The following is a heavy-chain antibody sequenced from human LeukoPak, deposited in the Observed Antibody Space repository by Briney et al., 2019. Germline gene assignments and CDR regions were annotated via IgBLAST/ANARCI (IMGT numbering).Heavy chain of an antibody. V-gene: IGHV3-21*01. J-gene: IGHJ3*02. CDR2: ISSSSSYI. CDR3: ARDRTIDCTNGVCYSRGAFDI. D-gene: IGHD2-8*01. Sequence: GGSLRLSCAASGFTFSSYSMNWVRQAPGKGLEWVSSISSSSSYIYYADSVKGRFTISRDNAKDSLYLQMNSLRAEDTAVYYCARDRTIDCTNGVCYSRGAFDIWGQGTMVTVSS. CDR1: GFTFSSYS.